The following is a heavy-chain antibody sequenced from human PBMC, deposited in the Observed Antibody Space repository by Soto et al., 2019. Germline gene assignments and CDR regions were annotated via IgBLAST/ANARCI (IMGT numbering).Heavy chain of an antibody. Sequence: ASVKVSCKASGYTFTAYYIHWVRQPPGQGLEWMGWINPHNGGTNYAQKFQGRVTMTRDTSISTAYMELSRLRSDDTAVYYCARGYYYDSSGNLAYWGQGTLVTVSS. CDR3: ARGYYYDSSGNLAY. D-gene: IGHD3-22*01. J-gene: IGHJ4*02. CDR1: GYTFTAYY. CDR2: INPHNGGT. V-gene: IGHV1-2*02.